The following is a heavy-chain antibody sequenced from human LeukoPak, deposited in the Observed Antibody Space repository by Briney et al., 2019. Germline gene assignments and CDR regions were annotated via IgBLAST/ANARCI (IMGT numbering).Heavy chain of an antibody. CDR3: ARYTVTTDYFDY. Sequence: SETLSLTCAVYGGSFSGYYWSWIRQPPGKGLEWIGEINHSGSTNYNPSLKSRVTISVDTSKNQFSLKLSSVTAADTAVYYCARYTVTTDYFDYWGQGTLVTVSS. CDR2: INHSGST. CDR1: GGSFSGYY. D-gene: IGHD4-17*01. V-gene: IGHV4-34*01. J-gene: IGHJ4*02.